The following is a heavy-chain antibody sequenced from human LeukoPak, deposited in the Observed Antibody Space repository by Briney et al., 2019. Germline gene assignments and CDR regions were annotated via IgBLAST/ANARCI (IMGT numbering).Heavy chain of an antibody. Sequence: ASVKVSCKASGYTFTVDYMHWVRQAPGQGLEWMGWINPNSGGTNYAQKFQGRVTMTRDTSISTAYMELSRLRSDDTAVYYCASRADYDILTGSPPYYYYGMDVWGQGTTVTVSS. V-gene: IGHV1-2*02. D-gene: IGHD3-9*01. CDR3: ASRADYDILTGSPPYYYYGMDV. J-gene: IGHJ6*02. CDR2: INPNSGGT. CDR1: GYTFTVDY.